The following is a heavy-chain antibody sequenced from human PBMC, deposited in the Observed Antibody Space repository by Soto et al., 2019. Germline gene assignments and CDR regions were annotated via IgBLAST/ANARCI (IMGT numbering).Heavy chain of an antibody. CDR3: ARDNDSSGYYYGWFDY. V-gene: IGHV3-21*01. J-gene: IGHJ4*02. CDR1: GFTFSSYS. D-gene: IGHD3-22*01. CDR2: ISSSSSYI. Sequence: EGSLRLSCAASGFTFSSYSMNWVRQAPGKGLEWVSSISSSSSYIYYADSVKGRFTISRDNAKNSLYLQMNSLRAEDTAVYYCARDNDSSGYYYGWFDYWGQGTLVTVSS.